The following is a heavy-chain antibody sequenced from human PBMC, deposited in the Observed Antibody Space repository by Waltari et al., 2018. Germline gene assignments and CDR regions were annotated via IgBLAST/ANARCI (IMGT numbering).Heavy chain of an antibody. CDR2: ISGGGSST. Sequence: EVQLLESGGGLVQPGGSLRLSCAASGFTFSHYAMSWVRQAPGKGLECVSGISGGGSSTDYADSVKGRFTISRDNSKNTLFLQMNSLRAEDTAVYYCARAVAGYWYFDLWGRGTLVTVSS. D-gene: IGHD6-19*01. CDR1: GFTFSHYA. V-gene: IGHV3-23*01. J-gene: IGHJ2*01. CDR3: ARAVAGYWYFDL.